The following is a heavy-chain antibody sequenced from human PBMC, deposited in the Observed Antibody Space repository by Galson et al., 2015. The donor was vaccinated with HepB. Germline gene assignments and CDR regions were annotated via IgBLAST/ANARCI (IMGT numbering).Heavy chain of an antibody. Sequence: TLSLTCTVSGGSISSGGYYWSWIRQHPGKGLEWIGYIYYSGSTYYNPSLKSRVTISVDTSKNQFSLKLSSVTAADTAVYYCARDRGGALTTVTTDAFDIWGQGTMVTVSS. J-gene: IGHJ3*02. V-gene: IGHV4-31*03. D-gene: IGHD4-17*01. CDR3: ARDRGGALTTVTTDAFDI. CDR1: GGSISSGGYY. CDR2: IYYSGST.